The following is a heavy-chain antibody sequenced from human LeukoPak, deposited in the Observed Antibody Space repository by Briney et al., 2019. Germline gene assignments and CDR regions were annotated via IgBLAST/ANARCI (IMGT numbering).Heavy chain of an antibody. J-gene: IGHJ4*02. V-gene: IGHV4-4*07. CDR3: ARGIGTINFDY. D-gene: IGHD1-7*01. CDR2: IYTTGNT. CDR1: GGSMSSYY. Sequence: SETLSLTCSVSGGSMSSYYWSWIRQPAGKGLEWIGRIYTTGNTNYNPSLKSRVTISVDTSKNQFSLKLDSVTAADTAVYYCARGIGTINFDYWGQEVLVTVSS.